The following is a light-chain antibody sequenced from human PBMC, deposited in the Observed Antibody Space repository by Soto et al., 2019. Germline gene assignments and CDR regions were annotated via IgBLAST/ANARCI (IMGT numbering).Light chain of an antibody. J-gene: IGLJ1*01. V-gene: IGLV2-11*01. Sequence: QSALTQPASVSGSPGQSITISCTGTSSDVGGYNFASWYQQRPGTAPRLIIYDVNKRPSGVPDRFSGSKSGNTASLTISGLQAEDEADYYCCSYAGNYKYVFGSGTKLTVL. CDR2: DVN. CDR3: CSYAGNYKYV. CDR1: SSDVGGYNF.